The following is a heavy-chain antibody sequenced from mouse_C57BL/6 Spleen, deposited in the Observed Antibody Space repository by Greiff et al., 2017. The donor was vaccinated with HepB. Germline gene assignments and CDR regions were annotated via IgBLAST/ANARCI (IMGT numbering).Heavy chain of an antibody. CDR2: IDPSDSYT. CDR3: ATPYYYGSSYFDY. CDR1: GYTFTSYW. Sequence: QVQLQQPGAELVKPGASVKLSCKASGYTFTSYWMQWVKQRPGQGLEWIGEIDPSDSYTNYNQKFKGKATLTVDTSSSTAYMPLSSLTSEDSAVYYCATPYYYGSSYFDYWGQGTTLTVSS. D-gene: IGHD1-1*01. J-gene: IGHJ2*01. V-gene: IGHV1-50*01.